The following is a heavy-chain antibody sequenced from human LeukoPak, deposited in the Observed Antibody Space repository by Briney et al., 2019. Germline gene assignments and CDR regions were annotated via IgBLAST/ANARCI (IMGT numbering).Heavy chain of an antibody. Sequence: SETLSLTCTVSGGSISSYYWSWIRQPPGKGLEWIGYIYYSGSTNYNPSLKSRVTISVDTSKNQFSLKLSSVTAADTAVYYCAREPLYCSSTSCYAGYFQHWGQGTLVTVSS. J-gene: IGHJ1*01. D-gene: IGHD2-2*01. CDR2: IYYSGST. CDR1: GGSISSYY. V-gene: IGHV4-59*12. CDR3: AREPLYCSSTSCYAGYFQH.